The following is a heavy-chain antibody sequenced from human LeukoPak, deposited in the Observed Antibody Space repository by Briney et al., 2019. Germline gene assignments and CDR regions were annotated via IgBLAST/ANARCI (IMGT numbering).Heavy chain of an antibody. V-gene: IGHV3-48*04. J-gene: IGHJ4*02. CDR1: GFTFSSYS. Sequence: GGSLRLSCAASGFTFSSYSMNWVRQAPGKGLEWVSYISSSSSTIYYADSVKGRFTISRDNAKNTLYLQMNSLRAEDTAVYYCARGGGYSYGSFDYWGQGTLVTVSS. CDR3: ARGGGYSYGSFDY. D-gene: IGHD5-18*01. CDR2: ISSSSSTI.